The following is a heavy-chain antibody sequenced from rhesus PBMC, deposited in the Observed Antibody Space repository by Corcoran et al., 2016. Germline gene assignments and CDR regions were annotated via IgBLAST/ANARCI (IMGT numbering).Heavy chain of an antibody. CDR2: IWDEGSKK. V-gene: IGHV3-54*02. J-gene: IGHJ4*01. D-gene: IGHD2-8*01. CDR3: VKVGYCSGGVCTCDY. Sequence: EVQLVESGGGLVQPGGSLSLSCAASGFTFSSNGMPWVRQAPGKGLEWVAVIWDEGSKKYDEESVKDRVTMSRDKSKNMLYLQMNNRRVEDMAGYYCVKVGYCSGGVCTCDYWGQGVLVTVSS. CDR1: GFTFSSNG.